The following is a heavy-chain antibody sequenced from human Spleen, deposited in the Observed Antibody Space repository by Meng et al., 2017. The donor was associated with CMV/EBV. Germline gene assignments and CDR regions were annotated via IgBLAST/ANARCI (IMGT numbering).Heavy chain of an antibody. V-gene: IGHV1-58*01. Sequence: SVKVSCKASGFTFTSSAVQWVRQARGQRLEWIGWIVVGSGNTNYAQKFQERVTITRDMSTSTAYMELSSLRSEDTAVYYCAAEPEYSGSSVDYWGQGTLVTVSS. J-gene: IGHJ4*02. CDR3: AAEPEYSGSSVDY. CDR1: GFTFTSSA. CDR2: IVVGSGNT. D-gene: IGHD6-6*01.